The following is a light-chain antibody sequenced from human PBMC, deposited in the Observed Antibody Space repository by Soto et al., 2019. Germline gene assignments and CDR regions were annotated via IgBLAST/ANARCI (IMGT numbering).Light chain of an antibody. J-gene: IGLJ1*01. V-gene: IGLV2-14*03. Sequence: QSVLTQPASVSGSPGQSITVSCTGTSSDVGGYNYVSWYQQHPGKAPRLLIYDVTNRPSGVSNRFSGSKSGNTASLTISGLQAVDLAYYYCSSYRRGSTYVFGTGTKVTVL. CDR3: SSYRRGSTYV. CDR2: DVT. CDR1: SSDVGGYNY.